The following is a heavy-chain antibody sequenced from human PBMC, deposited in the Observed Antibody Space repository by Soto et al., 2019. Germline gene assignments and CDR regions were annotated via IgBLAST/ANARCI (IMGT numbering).Heavy chain of an antibody. D-gene: IGHD4-4*01. CDR2: IYHSGST. Sequence: SETLSLTCAVSGGSISSSNWWSWVRQPPGKGLEWIGEIYHSGSTNYNPSLKSRVTISVDKSKNQFSLKLSSVTAADTAVYYCATRGDTVTTLPFQHWGQGTLVTVSS. CDR1: GGSISSSNW. V-gene: IGHV4-4*02. CDR3: ATRGDTVTTLPFQH. J-gene: IGHJ1*01.